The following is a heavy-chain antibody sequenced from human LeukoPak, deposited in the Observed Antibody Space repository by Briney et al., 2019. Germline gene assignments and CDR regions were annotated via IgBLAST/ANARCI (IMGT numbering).Heavy chain of an antibody. Sequence: SETLSLTCTVSGGSISSHYWSWIWQPPGKGLEWIGYIYYSGSTNYNPSLKSRVTISVDTSKNQFSLKLSSVTAADTAVYYCARDRGIAAAGNNWFDPWGQGTLVTVSS. V-gene: IGHV4-59*11. J-gene: IGHJ5*02. CDR3: ARDRGIAAAGNNWFDP. CDR2: IYYSGST. D-gene: IGHD6-13*01. CDR1: GGSISSHY.